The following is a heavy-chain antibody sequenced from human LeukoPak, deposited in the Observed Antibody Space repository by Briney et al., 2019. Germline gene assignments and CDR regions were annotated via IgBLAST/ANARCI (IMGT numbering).Heavy chain of an antibody. CDR1: GYTFTSYD. J-gene: IGHJ4*02. V-gene: IGHV1-8*01. CDR3: ARGLGDSSGWFLGY. CDR2: MNPNSGNT. Sequence: GASVKVSCKASGYTFTSYDINWVRQATGQGLEWMGWMNPNSGNTGYAQKFQGRVTMTTDTSTSTAYMELRSLRSDDTAVYYCARGLGDSSGWFLGYRGQGTLVTVSS. D-gene: IGHD6-19*01.